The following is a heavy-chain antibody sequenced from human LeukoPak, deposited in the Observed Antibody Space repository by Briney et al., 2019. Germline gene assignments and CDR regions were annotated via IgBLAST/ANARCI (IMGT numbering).Heavy chain of an antibody. CDR2: ISSSNSYI. Sequence: GGSLRLSCAASGFTFSSYSMNWVRQAPGKGLEWVSSISSSNSYIYYADSVKGRFTISRDNAKNSLYLQMNSLRAEDTAVYYCARDTHSRYGGNENDYWGQGTLVTVSS. CDR1: GFTFSSYS. V-gene: IGHV3-21*01. D-gene: IGHD4-23*01. J-gene: IGHJ4*02. CDR3: ARDTHSRYGGNENDY.